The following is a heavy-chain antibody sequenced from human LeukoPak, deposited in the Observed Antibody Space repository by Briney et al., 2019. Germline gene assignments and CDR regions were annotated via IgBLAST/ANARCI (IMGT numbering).Heavy chain of an antibody. CDR3: TVSYYYDSSGYPDY. CDR2: IRSKAYGGTT. V-gene: IGHV3-49*04. D-gene: IGHD3-22*01. Sequence: PGGSLRLSCTASGFTFGDYAMSWVRQAPGKGLEWVGFIRSKAYGGTTEYAASVKGRFTISRDDSKSIAYLQMNSLKTEDTAVYYCTVSYYYDSSGYPDYWGQGTLVTVSS. J-gene: IGHJ4*02. CDR1: GFTFGDYA.